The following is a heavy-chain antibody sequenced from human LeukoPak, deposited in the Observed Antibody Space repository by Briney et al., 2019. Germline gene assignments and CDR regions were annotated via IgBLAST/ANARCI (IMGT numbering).Heavy chain of an antibody. CDR2: ISSSSSTI. J-gene: IGHJ4*02. CDR1: GFTFSSYS. V-gene: IGHV3-48*01. D-gene: IGHD1-26*01. CDR3: ARESRGELEDY. Sequence: GRSLRLSCAASGFTFSSYSMNWVRQAPGKGLEWVSYISSSSSTIYYADSVKGRFTISRDNAKNSLYLQMNSLRAEDTAVYYCARESRGELEDYWGQGTLVTVSS.